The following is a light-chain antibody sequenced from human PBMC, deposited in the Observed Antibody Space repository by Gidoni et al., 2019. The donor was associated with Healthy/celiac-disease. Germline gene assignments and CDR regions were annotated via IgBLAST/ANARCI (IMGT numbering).Light chain of an antibody. J-gene: IGKJ3*01. CDR2: LGS. CDR3: MQALQTPPGT. CDR1: QSLLHSNGYNY. Sequence: DSVRTQSPLSLPVTPGEPASISCRSSQSLLHSNGYNYLDWYLQKPGQSPQLLIYLGSNRASGVPDRFSGSGSGTDFTLKISRVEAEDVGVYYCMQALQTPPGTFGPGTKVDIK. V-gene: IGKV2-28*01.